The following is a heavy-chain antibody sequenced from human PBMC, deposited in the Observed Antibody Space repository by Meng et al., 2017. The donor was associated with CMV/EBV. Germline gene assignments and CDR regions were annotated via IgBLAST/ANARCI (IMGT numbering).Heavy chain of an antibody. CDR2: IIPIFGTA. CDR1: GGTFSSYA. CDR3: ARDGVVGAYFDY. J-gene: IGHJ4*02. V-gene: IGHV1-69*05. Sequence: SVKVSCKASGGTFSSYAISWVRQAPGQGLEWMGGIIPIFGTANYAQKFQGRVTITTDESTSTAYMELSSLRSEATAVYYCARDGVVGAYFDYWGQGTLVTVSS. D-gene: IGHD1-26*01.